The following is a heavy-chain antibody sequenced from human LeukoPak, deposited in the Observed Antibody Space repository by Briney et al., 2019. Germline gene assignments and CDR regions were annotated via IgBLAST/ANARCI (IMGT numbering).Heavy chain of an antibody. Sequence: PGGSLRLSCAASGFTFSSNAMSWVRQAPGKGLEGVSAITGSGGSTYYSLSVKGRFSISRDNSKNSLYLQMNSLRADDTDMYYCAGDTPPGGEYYFEYWGQGALVTVSS. CDR2: ITGSGGST. V-gene: IGHV3-23*01. CDR1: GFTFSSNA. CDR3: AGDTPPGGEYYFEY. D-gene: IGHD3-16*01. J-gene: IGHJ4*02.